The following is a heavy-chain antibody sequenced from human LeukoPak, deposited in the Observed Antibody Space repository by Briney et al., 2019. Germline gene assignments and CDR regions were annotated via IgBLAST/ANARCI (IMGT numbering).Heavy chain of an antibody. D-gene: IGHD3-22*01. CDR3: ARGGYCDSSGSPN. J-gene: IGHJ1*01. Sequence: GESLQISCKASEYSFTSWWIGGGRQMPPRDREWMGRVYHGDSDTRYSPSLQGPVTISADKSNNPASLQVNSLNVSDTAMYYCARGGYCDSSGSPNWGQGTLVTVSS. CDR1: EYSFTSWW. CDR2: VYHGDSDT. V-gene: IGHV5-51*01.